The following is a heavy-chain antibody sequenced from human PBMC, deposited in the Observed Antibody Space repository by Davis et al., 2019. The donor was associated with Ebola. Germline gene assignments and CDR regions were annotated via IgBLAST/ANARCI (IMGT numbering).Heavy chain of an antibody. D-gene: IGHD6-6*01. Sequence: PSETLSLTCTVSGGSTSGHYWSWIRQPPGKGLEWIANIHDSGTTNYSPSLKSRVTISLDTPKGQFSLRLGSVTAADTAVYYCVSNSSSSPWFDPWGRGTLVAVSS. V-gene: IGHV4-4*08. CDR2: IHDSGTT. J-gene: IGHJ5*02. CDR1: GGSTSGHY. CDR3: VSNSSSSPWFDP.